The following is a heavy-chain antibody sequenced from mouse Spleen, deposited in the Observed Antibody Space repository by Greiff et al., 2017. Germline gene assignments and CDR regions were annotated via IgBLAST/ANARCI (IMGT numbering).Heavy chain of an antibody. CDR1: GYTFTDYY. CDR3: APTAQGPWFAY. Sequence: VQLQQSGPELVKPGASVKISCKASGYTFTDYYMNWVKQSHGKSLEWIGDINPNNGGTSYNQKFKGKATLTVDKSSSTAYMELRSLTSEDSAVYYCAPTAQGPWFAYWGQGTLVTVSA. J-gene: IGHJ3*01. D-gene: IGHD3-2*02. V-gene: IGHV1-26*01. CDR2: INPNNGGT.